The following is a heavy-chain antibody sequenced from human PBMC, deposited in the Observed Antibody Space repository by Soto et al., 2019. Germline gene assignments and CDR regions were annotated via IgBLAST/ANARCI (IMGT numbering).Heavy chain of an antibody. CDR2: IWYDGSNK. CDR3: ARDLDASGMDV. J-gene: IGHJ6*02. D-gene: IGHD1-1*01. V-gene: IGHV3-33*01. CDR1: GFTFSSYG. Sequence: QVQLVESGGGVVQPGRSLRLSCAASGFTFSSYGMHWVRQAPGKGLEWVAVIWYDGSNKYYADSVKGRFTISRDNSKNTLYLQMNSLRAEDTAVYYCARDLDASGMDVWGQGTTVTVSS.